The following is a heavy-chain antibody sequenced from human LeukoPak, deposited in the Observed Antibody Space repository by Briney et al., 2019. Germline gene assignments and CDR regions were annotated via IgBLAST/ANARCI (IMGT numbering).Heavy chain of an antibody. Sequence: SETLSLTCTVSGGSISSYYWIWIRQPPGKGLEWIGYIYYSGSTNYNPSLKSRVTISVDTSKNQFSLKLSSVTAADTAVYYCARGTHYGSAYWGQGTLVTVSS. J-gene: IGHJ4*02. D-gene: IGHD3-10*01. CDR3: ARGTHYGSAY. V-gene: IGHV4-59*12. CDR2: IYYSGST. CDR1: GGSISSYY.